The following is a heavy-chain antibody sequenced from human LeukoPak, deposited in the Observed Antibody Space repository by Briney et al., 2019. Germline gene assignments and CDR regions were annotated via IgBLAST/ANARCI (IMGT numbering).Heavy chain of an antibody. CDR1: GFTFSSYG. J-gene: IGHJ4*02. CDR3: ANYGDYQYFDY. Sequence: PGRSLRLSCAASGFTFSSYGMHWVRQAPGKGLEWVAAIWYDGSNKYYADSVKGRFTISRDNSKNTLYLQMNSLKTDDTAVYYCANYGDYQYFDYWGQGTPVTVSS. V-gene: IGHV3-33*06. D-gene: IGHD4-17*01. CDR2: IWYDGSNK.